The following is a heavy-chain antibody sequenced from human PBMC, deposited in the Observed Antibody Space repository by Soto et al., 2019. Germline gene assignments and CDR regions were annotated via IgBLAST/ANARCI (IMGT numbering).Heavy chain of an antibody. Sequence: PSETLSLTCTVSGGSISSGGYYWSWIRQHPGKGLEWIGYIYYSGSTYYNPSLKSRVTISVDTSKNQFSLKLSSVTAADTAVYYCARDKAQDGLDAFDIWGQGTMVTVSS. CDR3: ARDKAQDGLDAFDI. CDR1: GGSISSGGYY. J-gene: IGHJ3*02. V-gene: IGHV4-31*03. CDR2: IYYSGST. D-gene: IGHD3-16*01.